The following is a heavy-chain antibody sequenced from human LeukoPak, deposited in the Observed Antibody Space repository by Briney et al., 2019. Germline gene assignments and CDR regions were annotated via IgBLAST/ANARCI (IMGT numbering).Heavy chain of an antibody. CDR3: ARVGCSSTGCPDYNWFDP. CDR1: GGSISSGGYY. D-gene: IGHD2-2*01. Sequence: SQTLSLTCTVSGGSISSGGYYWSWIRQHPGKGLEWIGYIYYSGSTYYNPSLKSRVTISVDTSKNQFSLKLSSVTAADTAVYYCARVGCSSTGCPDYNWFDPWGQGTLVTVSS. J-gene: IGHJ5*02. CDR2: IYYSGST. V-gene: IGHV4-31*03.